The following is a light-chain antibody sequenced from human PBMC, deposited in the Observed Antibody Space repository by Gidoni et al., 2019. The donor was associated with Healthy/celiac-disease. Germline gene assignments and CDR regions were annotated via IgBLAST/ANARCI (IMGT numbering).Light chain of an antibody. Sequence: QSALTQPASVSGSPGQSITISSTGTSSDVGSYNLVSWYQQHPGKAPKLMIYEVSKRPSGVSNRFSGSKSGNTASLTISGLQAEDEADYYCCSYAGSSILVFGGGTKLTVL. J-gene: IGLJ2*01. V-gene: IGLV2-23*02. CDR2: EVS. CDR3: CSYAGSSILV. CDR1: SSDVGSYNL.